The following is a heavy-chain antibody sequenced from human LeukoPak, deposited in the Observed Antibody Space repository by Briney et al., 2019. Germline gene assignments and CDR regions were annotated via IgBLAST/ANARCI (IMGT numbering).Heavy chain of an antibody. J-gene: IGHJ3*02. CDR1: GFTVSSNY. V-gene: IGHV3-53*01. D-gene: IGHD3-22*01. CDR2: IYSGGST. CDR3: AREVYYDSSGYYRDAFDI. Sequence: GGSLRLSCAASGFTVSSNYMSWVRQAPGKGLEWVSVIYSGGSTYYADSVKGRFTISRDNSKNTLYLQMNSLRAEDTAVYYCAREVYYDSSGYYRDAFDIWGQGTMVTVSS.